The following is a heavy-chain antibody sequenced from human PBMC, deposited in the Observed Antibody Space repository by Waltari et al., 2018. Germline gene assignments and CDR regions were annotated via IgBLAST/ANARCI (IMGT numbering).Heavy chain of an antibody. CDR3: ARDDGIRTVDY. J-gene: IGHJ4*02. V-gene: IGHV3-7*01. CDR2: IKPDGTEE. CDR1: GFNLIRYW. D-gene: IGHD1-20*01. Sequence: QLVESGGGLVKPGGSLRLACVVPGFNLIRYWMSCVRQTPGKGLEWVANIKPDGTEEYYVDYVKGRFTISRDNAKNSLYLQMNSLRAEDTAVYHCARDDGIRTVDYWGQGTLVTVSS.